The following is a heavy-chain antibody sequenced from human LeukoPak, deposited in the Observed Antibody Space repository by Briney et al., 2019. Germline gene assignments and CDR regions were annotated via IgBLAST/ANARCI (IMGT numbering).Heavy chain of an antibody. Sequence: GGSLRLSCAASGFTFSSYAMSWVRQAPGKGLEWVSAIIGSGDNTYYADSVKGRFTISRDKSKNTLYLQMNNLRAEDTAVYYCATSPTFDPWGQGTLVTVSS. V-gene: IGHV3-23*01. J-gene: IGHJ5*02. CDR1: GFTFSSYA. CDR2: IIGSGDNT. CDR3: ATSPTFDP.